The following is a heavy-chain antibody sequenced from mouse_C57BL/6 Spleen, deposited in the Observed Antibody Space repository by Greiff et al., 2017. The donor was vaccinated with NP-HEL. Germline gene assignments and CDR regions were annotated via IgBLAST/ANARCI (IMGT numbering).Heavy chain of an antibody. CDR3: ARSFITTVVEPFFDY. CDR1: GFNIKDYY. Sequence: VQLHQSGAELVKPGASVKLSCTASGFNIKDYYMHWVKQRTEQGLEWIGRIDPEDGETKYAPKFQGKATITADTSSNTAYLQLSSLTSEDTAVYYCARSFITTVVEPFFDYWGQGTTLTVSS. CDR2: IDPEDGET. D-gene: IGHD1-1*01. J-gene: IGHJ2*01. V-gene: IGHV14-2*01.